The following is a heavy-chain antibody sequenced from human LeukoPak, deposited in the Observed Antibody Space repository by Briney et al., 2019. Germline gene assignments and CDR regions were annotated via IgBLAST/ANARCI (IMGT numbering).Heavy chain of an antibody. D-gene: IGHD3-9*01. CDR1: GYTFTSYG. V-gene: IGHV1-18*01. CDR2: ISSYNGNT. CDR3: ARGSFPSDDILTGPFDN. Sequence: ASVKVSCKASGYTFTSYGISWVRQAPGQGLEWMGWISSYNGNTNYAQKLQGRATMTTDTPTSTAYMELRSLRSDDTAVYYCARGSFPSDDILTGPFDNWGQGTLVTVSS. J-gene: IGHJ4*02.